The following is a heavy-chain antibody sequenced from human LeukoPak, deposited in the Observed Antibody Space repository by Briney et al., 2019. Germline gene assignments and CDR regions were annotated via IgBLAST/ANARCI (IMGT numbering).Heavy chain of an antibody. V-gene: IGHV4-59*08. CDR1: GGAITGYS. CDR3: ARQGGVATTFDY. Sequence: PSATLSLTCTVSGGAITGYSWNWIRQPPGKGQEWIGYSYYSESTNYNPPLKSRVTISVDTSENQFSLKLNSVTAADTAVYYGARQGGVATTFDYWGQGTLVTVSS. D-gene: IGHD5-12*01. J-gene: IGHJ4*02. CDR2: SYYSEST.